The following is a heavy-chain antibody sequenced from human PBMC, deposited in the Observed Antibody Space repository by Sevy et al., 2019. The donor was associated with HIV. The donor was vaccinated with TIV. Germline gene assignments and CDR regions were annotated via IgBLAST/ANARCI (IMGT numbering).Heavy chain of an antibody. CDR2: ISSNGGST. D-gene: IGHD3-22*01. V-gene: IGHV3-64*01. CDR1: GFTFSSYA. J-gene: IGHJ4*02. CDR3: ARIYDSGEVFYFDY. Sequence: GGSLRLSCAASGFTFSSYAMHWVRQAPGKGLEYVSAISSNGGSTYYANSVKGRFTISRDNSKNTLYLQMGSLRAEDMSVYYCARIYDSGEVFYFDYWGQGTLVTVSS.